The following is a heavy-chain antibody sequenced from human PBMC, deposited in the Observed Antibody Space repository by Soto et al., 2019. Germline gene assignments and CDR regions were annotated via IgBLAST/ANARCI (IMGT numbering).Heavy chain of an antibody. V-gene: IGHV3-72*01. CDR1: GFTFSDHY. CDR3: ARGIDCSGGSCYYVRYYYYMDV. J-gene: IGHJ6*03. D-gene: IGHD2-15*01. Sequence: GGSLRLSCAASGFTFSDHYMDWVRQAPGKGLEWVGRTRNKANSYTTEYAASVKGRFTISRDDSKNSLYLQMNSLKTEDTAVYYCARGIDCSGGSCYYVRYYYYMDVWGKGTKVTVSS. CDR2: TRNKANSYTT.